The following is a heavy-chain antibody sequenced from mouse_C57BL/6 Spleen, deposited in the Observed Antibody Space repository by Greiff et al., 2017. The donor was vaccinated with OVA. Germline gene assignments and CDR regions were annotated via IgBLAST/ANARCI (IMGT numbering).Heavy chain of an antibody. CDR2: ISYDGSN. CDR3: ARETYDEGFAY. D-gene: IGHD2-12*01. CDR1: GYSITSGYY. V-gene: IGHV3-6*01. Sequence: ESGPGLVKPSQSLSLTCSVTGYSITSGYYWNWIRQFPGNKLEWMGYISYDGSNNYNPSLKNRISITRDTSKNQFFLKLNSVTTEDTATYYCARETYDEGFAYWGQGTLVTVSA. J-gene: IGHJ3*01.